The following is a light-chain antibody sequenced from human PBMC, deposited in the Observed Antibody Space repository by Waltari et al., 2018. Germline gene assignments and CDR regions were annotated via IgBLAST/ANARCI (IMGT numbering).Light chain of an antibody. CDR3: QQFNSFPWT. CDR1: QTISSW. V-gene: IGKV1-5*03. CDR2: KAS. J-gene: IGKJ1*01. Sequence: DIHMTQSPSSLSASVGDRVTITCRASQTISSWLAWYQQKPGKAPKLLIYKASTLESGVPSRFSGSGSGTEFNLTISSLQPGDFATYYCQQFNSFPWTFGHGTKVEIK.